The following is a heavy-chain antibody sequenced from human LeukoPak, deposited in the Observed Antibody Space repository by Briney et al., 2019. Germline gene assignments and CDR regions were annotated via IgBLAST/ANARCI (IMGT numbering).Heavy chain of an antibody. V-gene: IGHV3-74*01. J-gene: IGHJ4*02. D-gene: IGHD2-15*01. CDR3: ARSGAPTPDY. CDR1: GSTFSSYW. CDR2: IDSDGSST. Sequence: PGGSLRLSCAASGSTFSSYWMHWVRQAPGKGLVWVSRIDSDGSSTIYADSVKGRFTISRDNAKNTLNLQMNSLRAEDTGLYYCARSGAPTPDYWGQGTLVIGSS.